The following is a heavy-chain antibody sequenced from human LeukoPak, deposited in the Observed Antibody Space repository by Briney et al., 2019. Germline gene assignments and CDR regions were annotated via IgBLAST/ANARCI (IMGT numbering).Heavy chain of an antibody. D-gene: IGHD3-16*02. J-gene: IGHJ3*01. CDR3: TKEHVWESYRPRTAFEV. CDR2: IYSGGST. Sequence: GGSLRLSCAASGFTVSSNYMSWVRQAPGKGLEWVSVIYSGGSTYYADSVKGRFTISRDNSKNTLYLQMNSLESEDTAVYYCTKEHVWESYRPRTAFEVWGQGTVVTVSS. CDR1: GFTVSSNY. V-gene: IGHV3-53*01.